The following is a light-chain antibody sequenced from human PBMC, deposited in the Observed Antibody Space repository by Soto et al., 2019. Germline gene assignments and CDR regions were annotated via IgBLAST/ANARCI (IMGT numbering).Light chain of an antibody. Sequence: QSVLTQPASVSGSPGQSITISCTGTSSDVGGYNYVSWYQQHPGKAPKLMIYEVSNRPSGVSNRFSGSKSGNTASRTISGLQAEDEADYYCSSYTSSSTPVFGGGTKLTVL. CDR2: EVS. CDR1: SSDVGGYNY. V-gene: IGLV2-14*01. J-gene: IGLJ3*02. CDR3: SSYTSSSTPV.